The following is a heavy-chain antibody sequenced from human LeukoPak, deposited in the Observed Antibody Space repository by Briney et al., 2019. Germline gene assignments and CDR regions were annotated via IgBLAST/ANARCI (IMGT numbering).Heavy chain of an antibody. D-gene: IGHD3-22*01. J-gene: IGHJ3*02. CDR2: IYTPWAN. V-gene: IGHV4-61*02. CDR3: ARGVGTSYDSSRDAFDI. Sequence: SQTLSLTCTVSAGSINSGDYYWSWIRQPAGKGLEWIGRIYTPWANYNYNPSLKSRATISIDTSKTQFSLKLTSVTAADTAVYYCARGVGTSYDSSRDAFDIWGQGTMVTVSS. CDR1: AGSINSGDYY.